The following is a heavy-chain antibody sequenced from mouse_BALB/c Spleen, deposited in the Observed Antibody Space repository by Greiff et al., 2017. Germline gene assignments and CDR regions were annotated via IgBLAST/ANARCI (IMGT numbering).Heavy chain of an antibody. D-gene: IGHD2-4*01. Sequence: VQLVESGAELAKPGASVKMSCKASGYTFTSYWMHWVKQRPGQGLEWIGYINPSTGYTEYNQKFKDKATLTADKSSSTAYMQLSSLTSEDSAVYYCAGGLRRRSFYAMDYWGQGTSVTVSS. CDR2: INPSTGYT. J-gene: IGHJ4*01. V-gene: IGHV1-7*01. CDR3: AGGLRRRSFYAMDY. CDR1: GYTFTSYW.